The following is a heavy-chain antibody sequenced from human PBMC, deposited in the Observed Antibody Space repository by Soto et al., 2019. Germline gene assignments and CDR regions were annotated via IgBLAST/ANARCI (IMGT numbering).Heavy chain of an antibody. CDR2: INAGNGNT. CDR3: ARDRPYYYGSGSRFDY. CDR1: GYTFTSYA. Sequence: GASVKVSCKASGYTFTSYAMHWVRQAPGQRLEWMGWINAGNGNTKYSQKFQGRVTITRDTSASTAYMELSSLRSEDTAVYYCARDRPYYYGSGSRFDYWGQGTLVTVSS. J-gene: IGHJ4*02. V-gene: IGHV1-3*01. D-gene: IGHD3-10*01.